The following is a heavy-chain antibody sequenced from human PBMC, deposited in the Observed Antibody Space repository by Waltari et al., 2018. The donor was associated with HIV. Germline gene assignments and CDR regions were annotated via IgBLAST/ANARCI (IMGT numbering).Heavy chain of an antibody. V-gene: IGHV3-21*01. J-gene: IGHJ4*02. CDR2: ISSSSSYI. CDR1: GFTFSSYS. D-gene: IGHD4-4*01. Sequence: EVQLVESGGGLVKPGGSLRLSCAASGFTFSSYSMNWVRQAPGKGLEWVSSISSSSSYIYYADSVKGRFNISRDNAKNSLYLQMNSLRAEDTAVYYCARRTTVTTSDYWGQGTLVTVSA. CDR3: ARRTTVTTSDY.